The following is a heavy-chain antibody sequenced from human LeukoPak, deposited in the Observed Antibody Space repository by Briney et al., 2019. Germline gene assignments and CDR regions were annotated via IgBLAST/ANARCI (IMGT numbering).Heavy chain of an antibody. Sequence: SSVKVSCKASGGTFSSYAISWVRQAPGQGLEWMGGIIPIFGTANYAQKFQGRVTITTDESTSTAYMELSSLRSEDTAVYYCARGPVVVAAKGYYFDYWGQGTLVTVSS. D-gene: IGHD2-15*01. CDR3: ARGPVVVAAKGYYFDY. CDR2: IIPIFGTA. CDR1: GGTFSSYA. V-gene: IGHV1-69*05. J-gene: IGHJ4*02.